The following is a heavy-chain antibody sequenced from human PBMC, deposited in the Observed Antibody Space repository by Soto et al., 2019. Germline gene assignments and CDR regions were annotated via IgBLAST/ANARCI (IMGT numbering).Heavy chain of an antibody. V-gene: IGHV3-74*01. Sequence: GGSLRLSCAASVFTFSSNWMHWVRQAPGKGPVWVSRINSDGSSTSYAVSVKGRFTISRDNSKNTLSLQMNSLTAEDTAVYFCAKRRGAGGHFDYWGQGALVTVPQ. CDR3: AKRRGAGGHFDY. CDR1: VFTFSSNW. CDR2: INSDGSST. D-gene: IGHD2-15*01. J-gene: IGHJ4*02.